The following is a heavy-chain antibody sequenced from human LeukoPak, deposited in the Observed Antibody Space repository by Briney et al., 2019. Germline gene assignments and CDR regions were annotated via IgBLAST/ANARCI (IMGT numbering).Heavy chain of an antibody. CDR1: GYTFTSYY. D-gene: IGHD6-19*01. V-gene: IGHV1-46*01. CDR3: ARGGGTAVADRKSKFDD. CDR2: INPSAGST. Sequence: ASVKVSCKASGYTFTSYYTHWVRQAPGQGLEWMGIINPSAGSTSYAQKFQGRVTMTRDTSTSTVYMELSNLRSEDTAVYYCARGGGTAVADRKSKFDDWGQGTLVTVSS. J-gene: IGHJ4*02.